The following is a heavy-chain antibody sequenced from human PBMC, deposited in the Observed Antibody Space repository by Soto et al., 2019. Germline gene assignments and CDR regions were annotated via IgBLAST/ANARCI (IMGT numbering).Heavy chain of an antibody. V-gene: IGHV3-23*01. CDR2: ISGSGGST. CDR1: GFTFSSYA. CDR3: ANYLYAMNYYYYYGMDV. D-gene: IGHD2-8*01. J-gene: IGHJ6*02. Sequence: GGSLRLSCAASGFTFSSYAMSWVRQAPGKGLEWVSAISGSGGSTYYADSVKGRFTISRDNSKNTLYLQMNSLRAEDTAVYYCANYLYAMNYYYYYGMDVWGQGTTVTVSS.